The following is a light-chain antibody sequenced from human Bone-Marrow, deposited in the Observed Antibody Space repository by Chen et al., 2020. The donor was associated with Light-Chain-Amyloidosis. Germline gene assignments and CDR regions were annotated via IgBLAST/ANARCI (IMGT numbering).Light chain of an antibody. CDR2: RDT. CDR1: DLPTKY. CDR3: QSADSSGTYEVI. V-gene: IGLV3-25*03. J-gene: IGLJ2*01. Sequence: SYELTQPPSVSVSPGQTARITCSGDDLPTKYAYWYQQKPGQAPVLVIHRDTERPSGISERFSGSSSGTTATLTSSGDQAEDEADYNCQSADSSGTYEVIFGGGTKLTVL.